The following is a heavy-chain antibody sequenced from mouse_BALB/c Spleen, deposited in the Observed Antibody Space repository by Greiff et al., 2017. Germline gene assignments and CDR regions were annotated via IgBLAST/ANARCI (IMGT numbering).Heavy chain of an antibody. D-gene: IGHD2-10*02. V-gene: IGHV1S26*01. CDR1: GFNIKDTY. CDR3: ARNQYRAMDY. CDR2: INPSTGYT. J-gene: IGHJ4*01. Sequence: VKLMESGAELVKPGASVKLSCTASGFNIKDTYMHWVKQRPGQGLEWIGYINPSTGYTEYNQKFKDKATLTADKSSSTAYMQLSSLTSEDSAVYYCARNQYRAMDYWGQGTSVTVSS.